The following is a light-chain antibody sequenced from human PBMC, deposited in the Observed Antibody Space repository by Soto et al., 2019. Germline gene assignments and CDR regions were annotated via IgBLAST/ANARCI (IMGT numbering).Light chain of an antibody. Sequence: AIQVTQSPSSLSASVGDRVTITCRSSQYIRTDLAWYQQRPGKAPQLLVYAGSTLQSGVPSRFSGSGSDTDFTLTISSLQPEDSATYYCLQDYNYPYTFGQGTLLEIK. CDR1: QYIRTD. V-gene: IGKV1-6*02. J-gene: IGKJ2*01. CDR3: LQDYNYPYT. CDR2: AGS.